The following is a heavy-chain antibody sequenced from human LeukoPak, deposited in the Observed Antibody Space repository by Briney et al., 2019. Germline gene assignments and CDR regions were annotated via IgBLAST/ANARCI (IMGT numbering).Heavy chain of an antibody. J-gene: IGHJ4*02. V-gene: IGHV1-8*01. D-gene: IGHD3-22*01. CDR1: GYTFTSYE. CDR3: ARGQIVYSFDRSGYFDY. Sequence: VASVKVSCKASGYTFTSYEINWVRQATGQGLEWMGWMNPDSGNTGYAQQFQGRVTMTRNTSISTAYMELSSLRSEDTAVHYCARGQIVYSFDRSGYFDYWGQGNLVTVSS. CDR2: MNPDSGNT.